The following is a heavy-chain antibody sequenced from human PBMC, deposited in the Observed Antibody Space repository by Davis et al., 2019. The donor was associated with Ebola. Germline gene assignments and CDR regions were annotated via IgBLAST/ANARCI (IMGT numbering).Heavy chain of an antibody. CDR2: IYYSGST. V-gene: IGHV4-59*08. CDR3: ARRTLSYYYGMDV. CDR1: GGSISSYY. Sequence: SETLSPTCTVSGGSISSYYWSWIRQPPGKGLEWIGYIYYSGSTNYNPSLKSRVTISVDTSKNQFSLKLSSVTAADTAVYYCARRTLSYYYGMDVWGQGTTVTVSS. D-gene: IGHD2-2*01. J-gene: IGHJ6*02.